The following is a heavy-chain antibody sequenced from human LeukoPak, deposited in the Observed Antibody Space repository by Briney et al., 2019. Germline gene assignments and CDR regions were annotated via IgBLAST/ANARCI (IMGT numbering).Heavy chain of an antibody. J-gene: IGHJ4*02. V-gene: IGHV1-2*02. Sequence: GASVKVSCKASGYTFTGYYMHWVRQAPGQGLEWMGWINPNSGGTNYAQKLQGRVTMTRDTSISTAYMELSRLRSDDTAVYYCARSPNYDYVWGSYRRFDYWGQGTLVTVSS. CDR2: INPNSGGT. D-gene: IGHD3-16*02. CDR1: GYTFTGYY. CDR3: ARSPNYDYVWGSYRRFDY.